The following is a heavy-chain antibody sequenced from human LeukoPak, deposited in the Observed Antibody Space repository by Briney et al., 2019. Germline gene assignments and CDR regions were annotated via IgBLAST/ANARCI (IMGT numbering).Heavy chain of an antibody. J-gene: IGHJ4*02. D-gene: IGHD2-2*01. CDR2: INHSGST. CDR3: ARGGAGYCSSTSCRRGYSYGIYDY. Sequence: SETLSLTCAVYGGSFSGYYWSWIRQPPGKGLEWIGGINHSGSTNYNPSLKSRVTISVDTSKNQFSLKLSSVTAADTAVYYCARGGAGYCSSTSCRRGYSYGIYDYWGQGTLVTVSS. V-gene: IGHV4-34*01. CDR1: GGSFSGYY.